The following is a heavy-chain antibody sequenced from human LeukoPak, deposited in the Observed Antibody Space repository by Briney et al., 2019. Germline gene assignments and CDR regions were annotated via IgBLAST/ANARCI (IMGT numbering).Heavy chain of an antibody. D-gene: IGHD6-13*01. CDR2: IYYSGST. CDR1: GGSISSGGYY. CDR3: ARVDDIAAADFDY. V-gene: IGHV4-31*03. Sequence: ASETLSLTCTVSGGSISSGGYYWSWIRQHPGKGLEWIGYIYYSGSTYYNPSLKSRVTISVGTSKNQFSLKLSSVTAADTAVYYCARVDDIAAADFDYWGQGTLVTVSS. J-gene: IGHJ4*02.